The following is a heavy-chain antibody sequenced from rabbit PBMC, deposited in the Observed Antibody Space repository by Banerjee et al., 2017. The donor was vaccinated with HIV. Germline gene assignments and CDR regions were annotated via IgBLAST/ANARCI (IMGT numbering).Heavy chain of an antibody. Sequence: QEQLVESGGGLVQPEGSLTLTCTASGFSFSSTYYMCWVRQAPGKGLEWIACIYVGSYDKTYYATWARGRFTISKTSWTTVTLQMTSLTAADTATYFCARDLTGVTGWNFNLWGQGTLVTVS. D-gene: IGHD7-1*01. CDR3: ARDLTGVTGWNFNL. CDR2: IYVGSYDKT. J-gene: IGHJ4*01. CDR1: GFSFSSTYY. V-gene: IGHV1S45*01.